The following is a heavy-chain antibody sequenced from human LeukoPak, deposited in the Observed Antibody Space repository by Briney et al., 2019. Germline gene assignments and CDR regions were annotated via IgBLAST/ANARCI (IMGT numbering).Heavy chain of an antibody. J-gene: IGHJ5*02. CDR2: IRYDGSNK. D-gene: IGHD5-18*01. CDR3: AKSDQLWPTNWFDP. V-gene: IGHV3-30*02. CDR1: GFSFSVYG. Sequence: PGGSLRLSCAASGFSFSVYGMHWVRQAPGKGLEWVAFIRYDGSNKYYADSVKGRFTISRDDSKNTLYLQMNSLRAEDTAVYYCAKSDQLWPTNWFDPWGQGTLVTVSS.